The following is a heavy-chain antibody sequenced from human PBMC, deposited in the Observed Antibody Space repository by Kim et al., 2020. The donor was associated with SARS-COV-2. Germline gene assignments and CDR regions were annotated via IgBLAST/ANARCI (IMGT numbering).Heavy chain of an antibody. CDR1: GGSFSGYY. CDR3: ARGLTMVRGSDY. CDR2: INHSGST. Sequence: SETLSLTCAVYGGSFSGYYWSWIRQPPGKGLEWIGEINHSGSTNYNPSLKSRVTISVDTSKNQFSLKLSSVTAADTAVYYCARGLTMVRGSDYWGQGTL. J-gene: IGHJ4*02. D-gene: IGHD3-10*01. V-gene: IGHV4-34*01.